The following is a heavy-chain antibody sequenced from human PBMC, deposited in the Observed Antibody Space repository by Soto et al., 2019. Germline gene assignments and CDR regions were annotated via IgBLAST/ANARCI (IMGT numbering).Heavy chain of an antibody. CDR3: ARDIGGPQYSSSFVGHYGMDV. CDR1: GGSISSYY. J-gene: IGHJ6*02. D-gene: IGHD6-6*01. CDR2: IYYSGST. V-gene: IGHV4-59*01. Sequence: PSETLSLTCTVSGGSISSYYWSWIRQPPGKGLEWIGYIYYSGSTNYNPSLKSRVTISVDTSKNQFSLKLSSVTAADTAVYYCARDIGGPQYSSSFVGHYGMDVWGQGTTVTVSS.